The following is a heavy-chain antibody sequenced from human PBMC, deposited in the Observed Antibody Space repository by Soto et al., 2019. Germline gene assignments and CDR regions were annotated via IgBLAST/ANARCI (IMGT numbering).Heavy chain of an antibody. V-gene: IGHV4-59*01. CDR1: GGSISSYY. Sequence: SETLSLTCTVSGGSISSYYWSWIRQPPGKGLEWIGYIYYSGSTNYNPSLKSRVTISVDTSKNQFSLKLSSVTAADTAVYYCARGLNYDFWSGYLKHYYYHMDVWGKGTTVTVSS. CDR2: IYYSGST. CDR3: ARGLNYDFWSGYLKHYYYHMDV. J-gene: IGHJ6*03. D-gene: IGHD3-3*01.